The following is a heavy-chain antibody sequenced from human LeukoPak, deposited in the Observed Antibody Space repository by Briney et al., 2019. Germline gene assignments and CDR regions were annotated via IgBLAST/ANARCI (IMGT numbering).Heavy chain of an antibody. V-gene: IGHV4-39*07. CDR3: ARVGNPLVTVFAWFDP. CDR2: IFYSGST. J-gene: IGHJ5*02. D-gene: IGHD3-3*01. CDR1: GGSIGSGTYY. Sequence: SETLSLTCTVSGGSIGSGTYYWGWVRQSPGKGLEWIGSIFYSGSTNYNPSLKSRVTISVDTSKNQFSLKLSSVTAADTAVYYCARVGNPLVTVFAWFDPWGQGTLVTVSS.